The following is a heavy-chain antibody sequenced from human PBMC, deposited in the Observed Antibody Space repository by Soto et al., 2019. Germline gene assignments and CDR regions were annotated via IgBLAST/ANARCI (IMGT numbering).Heavy chain of an antibody. CDR3: ARGGRGQYYDFWSGYYTHNWFDP. Sequence: ASVKVSCKASGHTFTSYGISWVRQAPGQGLEWMGWISAYNGNTNYAQKLQGRVTMTTDTSTSTAYMELRSLRSDDTAVYYCARGGRGQYYDFWSGYYTHNWFDPWGQGTLVTVSS. CDR2: ISAYNGNT. V-gene: IGHV1-18*01. J-gene: IGHJ5*02. CDR1: GHTFTSYG. D-gene: IGHD3-3*01.